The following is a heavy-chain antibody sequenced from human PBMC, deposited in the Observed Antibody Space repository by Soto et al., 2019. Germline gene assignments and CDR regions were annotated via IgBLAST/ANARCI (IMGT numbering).Heavy chain of an antibody. D-gene: IGHD2-2*01. CDR1: GYSFNGYA. V-gene: IGHV3-23*01. CDR2: VSGSGSST. CDR3: TLYCSSTSCQPGRRPYGMDV. Sequence: PGGSLRLSCAASGYSFNGYAISWVRQAPGKGLEWVSGVSGSGSSTFYSDSVKGRFIVSRDNSKNTVYLQVNSLRAEDSAVYYCTLYCSSTSCQPGRRPYGMDVWGQGTTVTVSS. J-gene: IGHJ6*02.